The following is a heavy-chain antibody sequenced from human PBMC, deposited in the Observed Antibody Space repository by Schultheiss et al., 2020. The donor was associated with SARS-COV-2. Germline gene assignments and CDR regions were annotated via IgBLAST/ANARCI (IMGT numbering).Heavy chain of an antibody. V-gene: IGHV3-11*04. CDR3: AKCFTSFIYAMDV. J-gene: IGHJ6*02. CDR2: ISSSGSTI. D-gene: IGHD2-2*01. Sequence: GGSLRLSCAASGFAFSDYYMSWIRQAPGKGLEWVSYISSSGSTIYYADSVKGRFTISRDNSKNTLYLQMNSLRAEDTAVYYCAKCFTSFIYAMDVWGQGTTVTVSS. CDR1: GFAFSDYY.